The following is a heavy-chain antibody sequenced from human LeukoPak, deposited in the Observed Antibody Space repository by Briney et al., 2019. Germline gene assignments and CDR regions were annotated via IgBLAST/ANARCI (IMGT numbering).Heavy chain of an antibody. CDR3: ARTSPTSHFDF. CDR2: INGDGSNS. Sequence: GGSLRLSCVAPGFTFTTYGMHWFPQAPGKVLVWVSRINGDGSNSNYADSVKGRFTISRDNARNTLYLQMNGLRAEDTALYYCARTSPTSHFDFWGQGTLVTVSS. CDR1: GFTFTTYG. V-gene: IGHV3-74*01. J-gene: IGHJ4*02. D-gene: IGHD3-16*01.